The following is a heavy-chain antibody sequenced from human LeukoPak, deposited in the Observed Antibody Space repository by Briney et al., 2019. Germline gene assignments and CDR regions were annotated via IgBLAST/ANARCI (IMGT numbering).Heavy chain of an antibody. V-gene: IGHV3-48*01. J-gene: IGHJ4*02. CDR1: GFTFSSYA. Sequence: GGSLRLSCAASGFTFSSYAMSWVRQAPGKGLEWVSYISSSSSTIYYADSVKGRFTISRDNAKNSLYLQMNSLRAEDTAVYYYARETSLDYWGQGTLVTVSS. CDR2: ISSSSSTI. CDR3: ARETSLDY. D-gene: IGHD2-2*01.